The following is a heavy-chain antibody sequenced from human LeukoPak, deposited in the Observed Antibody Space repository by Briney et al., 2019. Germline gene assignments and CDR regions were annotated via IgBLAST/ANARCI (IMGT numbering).Heavy chain of an antibody. V-gene: IGHV3-23*01. D-gene: IGHD1-14*01. CDR1: GFTFSSYA. Sequence: GGSLRLSCAASGFTFSSYAMNWVRQAPGKGLEWVSAISGSGGSTYYANSVKGRFTISRDNSKNTLYLQMNSLRAEDTAVYYCARPGPDAFDIWGQGTMVTVSS. CDR2: ISGSGGST. J-gene: IGHJ3*02. CDR3: ARPGPDAFDI.